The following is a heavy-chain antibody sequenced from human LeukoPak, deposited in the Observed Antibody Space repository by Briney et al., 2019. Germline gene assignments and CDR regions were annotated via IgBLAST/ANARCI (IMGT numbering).Heavy chain of an antibody. V-gene: IGHV3-7*01. CDR3: ARGYHDSSGYYFDAFDI. D-gene: IGHD3-22*01. J-gene: IGHJ3*02. CDR1: GFTFSDYW. CDR2: INEEGSEK. Sequence: GGSLRLSCAGSGFTFSDYWMTWVRQTPGKGLEWVANINEEGSEKHYVDSVKGRFTISRDNAKNSLFLQMDSLRAEDTAVYYCARGYHDSSGYYFDAFDIWGQGTVVTVSS.